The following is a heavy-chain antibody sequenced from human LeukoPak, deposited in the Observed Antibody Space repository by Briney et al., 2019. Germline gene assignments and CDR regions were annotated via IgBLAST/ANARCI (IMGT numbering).Heavy chain of an antibody. CDR2: INWNGGST. Sequence: GGSLRLSCAASGFTFDDYGINWVRQAPGKGLEWVSGINWNGGSTGYADSVKGRFTISRDNAKNSLYLQMNSLRAEDTALYYCARGLVGSTTTLFDYWGQGTLVTISS. CDR1: GFTFDDYG. D-gene: IGHD1-26*01. CDR3: ARGLVGSTTTLFDY. J-gene: IGHJ4*02. V-gene: IGHV3-20*04.